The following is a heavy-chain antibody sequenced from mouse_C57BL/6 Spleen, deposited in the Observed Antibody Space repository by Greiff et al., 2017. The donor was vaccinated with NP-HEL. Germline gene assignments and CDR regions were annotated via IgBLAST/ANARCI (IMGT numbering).Heavy chain of an antibody. Sequence: EVQLQQSGPELVKPGASVKISCKASGYTFTDYYMNWVKQSHGKSLEWIGDINPNNGGTNYNQKFKGKATLTVDKSSSTAYMELRSLTSEDSAVYYCARGRGSAYWGQGTLVTVSA. CDR1: GYTFTDYY. CDR2: INPNNGGT. V-gene: IGHV1-26*01. J-gene: IGHJ3*01. CDR3: ARGRGSAY.